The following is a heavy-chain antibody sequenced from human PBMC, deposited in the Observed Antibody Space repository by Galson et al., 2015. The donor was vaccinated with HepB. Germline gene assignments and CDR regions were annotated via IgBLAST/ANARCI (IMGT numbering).Heavy chain of an antibody. CDR2: IKSKTDGGTT. D-gene: IGHD4-23*01. CDR3: TTDFSADGGLDY. V-gene: IGHV3-15*01. Sequence: SLRLSCAASGFTFSNAWMSWVRQAPGKGLEWVGRIKSKTDGGTTDYAAPVKGRFTISRDDSKNTLYLQMNSLKTEDTAVYYRTTDFSADGGLDYWGQGTLVTVSS. J-gene: IGHJ4*02. CDR1: GFTFSNAW.